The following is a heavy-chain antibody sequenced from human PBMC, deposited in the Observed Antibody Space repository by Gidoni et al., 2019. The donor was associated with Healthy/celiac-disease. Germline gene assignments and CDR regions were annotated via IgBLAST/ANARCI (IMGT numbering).Heavy chain of an antibody. CDR2: ISYDGSNK. Sequence: QVQLVESGGGVVQPGRSLRLSCAASGFTFSSYAMHWVRQAPGKGLEWVAVISYDGSNKYYADSVKGRFTISRDNSKNTLYLQMNSLRAEDTAVYYCARDRSSSWSRYYYGMDVWGQGTTVTVSS. V-gene: IGHV3-30*04. D-gene: IGHD6-13*01. J-gene: IGHJ6*02. CDR1: GFTFSSYA. CDR3: ARDRSSSWSRYYYGMDV.